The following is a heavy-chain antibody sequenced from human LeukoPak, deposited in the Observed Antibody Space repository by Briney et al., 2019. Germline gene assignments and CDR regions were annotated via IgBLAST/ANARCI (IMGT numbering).Heavy chain of an antibody. V-gene: IGHV3-9*01. CDR3: AKDTYYYSSGSYPPNYYYYGMDV. J-gene: IGHJ6*02. CDR1: GFTFDDYA. CDR2: ISWNSGSI. Sequence: GGSLRLSCAASGFTFDDYAMHWVRQAPGKGLEWVSGISWNSGSIGYADSVKGRFTISRDNAKNSLYLQMNSLRAEDTALYYCAKDTYYYSSGSYPPNYYYYGMDVWGQGTTVTVSS. D-gene: IGHD3-10*01.